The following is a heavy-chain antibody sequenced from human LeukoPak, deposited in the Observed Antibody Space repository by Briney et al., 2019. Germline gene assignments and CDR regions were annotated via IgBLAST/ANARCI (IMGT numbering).Heavy chain of an antibody. CDR2: INHSGSA. V-gene: IGHV4-34*01. CDR3: ARYCSSTSCYIAADYYYMDV. J-gene: IGHJ6*03. CDR1: GGSFSGYY. Sequence: SETLSLTCAVYGGSFSGYYWSWIRQPPGKGLEWIGEINHSGSANYNPSLKSRVTISVDTSKNQFSLKLSSVTAADTAVYYCARYCSSTSCYIAADYYYMDVWGKGTTVTVSS. D-gene: IGHD2-2*02.